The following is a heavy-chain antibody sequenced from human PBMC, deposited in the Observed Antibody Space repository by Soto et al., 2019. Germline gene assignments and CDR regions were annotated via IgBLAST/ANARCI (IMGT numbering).Heavy chain of an antibody. J-gene: IGHJ3*02. CDR2: IWYDGSNK. Sequence: QVQLVESGGGVVQPGRSLRISCTVSGFSFRSYGMHWVRQAPGKGLEWVAVIWYDGSNKYYGDSVKGRFTISRDTSKNTLYLQMNSLRAVDTAGYYLVRGPWLGDCSVEAFDTRGKGTKVPVS. CDR3: VRGPWLGDCSVEAFDT. CDR1: GFSFRSYG. D-gene: IGHD2-8*02. V-gene: IGHV3-33*01.